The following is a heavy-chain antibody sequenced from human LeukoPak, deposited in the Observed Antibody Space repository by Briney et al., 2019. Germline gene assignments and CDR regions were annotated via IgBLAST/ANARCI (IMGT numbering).Heavy chain of an antibody. D-gene: IGHD2-15*01. J-gene: IGHJ5*02. Sequence: PGGSLRLSCAASGFTFSSYWMSWVRQAPGKGLEWVANIKQDESEKYYVDSVKGRFTISRDNAKNSLYLQMNSLRAEDTAVYYCARSIVVVVAATGWFDPWGQGTLVTVSS. V-gene: IGHV3-7*01. CDR2: IKQDESEK. CDR1: GFTFSSYW. CDR3: ARSIVVVVAATGWFDP.